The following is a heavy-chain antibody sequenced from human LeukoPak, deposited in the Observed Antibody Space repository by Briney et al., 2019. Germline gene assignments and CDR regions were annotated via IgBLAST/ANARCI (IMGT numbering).Heavy chain of an antibody. CDR2: IIPIFGTA. D-gene: IGHD1-1*01. Sequence: GSSVKVSCKASGGTFSSYAISWVRQAPGQGLEWMGGIIPIFGTANYAQEFQGRVTITADESTSTAYMELSSLRSEDTAVYYCARARVYNWNDEGWFDPWGQGTLVTVSS. CDR3: ARARVYNWNDEGWFDP. J-gene: IGHJ5*02. CDR1: GGTFSSYA. V-gene: IGHV1-69*01.